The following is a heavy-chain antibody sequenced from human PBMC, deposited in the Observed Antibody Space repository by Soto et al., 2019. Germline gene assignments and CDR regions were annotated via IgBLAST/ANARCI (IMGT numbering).Heavy chain of an antibody. CDR1: DGYSSSGDYY. CDR2: IYYSGST. V-gene: IGHV4-30-4*01. J-gene: IGHJ4*02. Sequence: SLTRSHTCSVADGYSSSGDYYWSWIRQPPGKGLEWIGYIYYSGSTYYNPSLKSRVTISVDTSKNQFSLKLSSVTAAVTAVYYGARGDDSSDYWGQGTLVTVPS. CDR3: ARGDDSSDY. D-gene: IGHD3-22*01.